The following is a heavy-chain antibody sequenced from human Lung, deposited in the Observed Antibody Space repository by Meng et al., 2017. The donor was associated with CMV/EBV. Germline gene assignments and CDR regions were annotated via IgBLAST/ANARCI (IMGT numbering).Heavy chain of an antibody. J-gene: IGHJ5*02. CDR1: GFTFSSYW. V-gene: IGHV3-7*01. D-gene: IGHD2-2*01. CDR3: ARDGAPAATPWGNWFDP. CDR2: IKQDGSEK. Sequence: GESLKISCAASGFTFSSYWMSWVRQAPGKGLEWVANIKQDGSEKYYVDSVKGRFTISRDNAKNSLYLQMNSLRAEDTAVYYCARDGAPAATPWGNWFDPWRQGXLVTVSS.